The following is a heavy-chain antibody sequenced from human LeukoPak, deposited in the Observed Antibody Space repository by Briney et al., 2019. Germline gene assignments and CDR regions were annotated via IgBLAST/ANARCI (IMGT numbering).Heavy chain of an antibody. CDR3: ARAIFMASDAFDI. V-gene: IGHV3-66*01. CDR1: GSTFSSYS. J-gene: IGHJ3*02. Sequence: GGSLRLSCAASGSTFSSYSMNWVRQAPGKGLEWVSVIYSGGSTYYADSVKGRFTISRDNSKNTLYLQMNSLRAEDTAVYYCARAIFMASDAFDIWGQGTVVTVSS. CDR2: IYSGGST. D-gene: IGHD3-3*02.